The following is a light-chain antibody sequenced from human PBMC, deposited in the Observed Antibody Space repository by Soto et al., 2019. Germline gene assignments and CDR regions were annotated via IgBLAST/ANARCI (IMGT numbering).Light chain of an antibody. CDR2: GAS. CDR1: QSISSGY. CDR3: QHYGTSTRT. J-gene: IGKJ1*01. V-gene: IGKV3-20*01. Sequence: EVVLTQSPGTLSLSPGDTATLSCRATQSISSGYLAWYQQKPGQAPRLLIYGASSRATGIPDRFSGIGSGADFTLTITGLEPEVFAVYYCQHYGTSTRTFGQGTKVDIK.